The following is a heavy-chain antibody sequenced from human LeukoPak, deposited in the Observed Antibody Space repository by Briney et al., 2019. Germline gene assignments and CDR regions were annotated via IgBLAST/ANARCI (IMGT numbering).Heavy chain of an antibody. CDR3: VRQFAS. CDR2: VSGSGSTV. Sequence: PGGSLRLSCAASGFTFGDHIMNWVRQLPGKRLEWVAYVSGSGSTVYYADSVKGRFTVSRDNGKSSLYLQMYSLRVEDTALYYCVRQFASWGQGTLVTVSS. V-gene: IGHV3-48*01. CDR1: GFTFGDHI. J-gene: IGHJ4*02.